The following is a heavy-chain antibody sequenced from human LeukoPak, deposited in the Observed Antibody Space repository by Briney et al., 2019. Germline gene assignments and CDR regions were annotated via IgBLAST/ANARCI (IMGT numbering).Heavy chain of an antibody. J-gene: IGHJ4*02. CDR3: AREGATVTYFDY. Sequence: SETLSLTCTVSGGSISSYYWSWIRQPPGKGLEWIGYIYYSGSTNYNPSLKSRVTISVDTSKNQFSLKLSSVTAADTAVYYCAREGATVTYFDYWGQGTLVTVSS. D-gene: IGHD4-17*01. CDR2: IYYSGST. V-gene: IGHV4-59*12. CDR1: GGSISSYY.